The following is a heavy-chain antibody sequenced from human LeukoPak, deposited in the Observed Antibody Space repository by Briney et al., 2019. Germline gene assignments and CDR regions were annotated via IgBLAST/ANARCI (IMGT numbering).Heavy chain of an antibody. J-gene: IGHJ3*02. CDR2: ISDSGGNT. V-gene: IGHV3-23*01. D-gene: IGHD1-26*01. CDR1: GFTFSTYA. CDR3: ARDNRDSGSGLGYAFDI. Sequence: GGSLRLSCAASGFTFSTYAMIWVRQAPGRGLEWVSTISDSGGNTYYADSVKGRFTISRDNSKNTLHVQMNSLRAEDTAVYYCARDNRDSGSGLGYAFDIWGQGTMVTVSS.